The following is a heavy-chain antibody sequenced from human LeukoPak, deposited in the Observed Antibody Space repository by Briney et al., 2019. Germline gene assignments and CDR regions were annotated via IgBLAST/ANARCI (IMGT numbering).Heavy chain of an antibody. V-gene: IGHV4-59*01. Sequence: SETLFLTCTVSGGSISSYYWSWLRQPPGKGLEWIGYTFYSGTTNYNPSLKSRVAISVDTSKNHFSLKLSSVTAADTAVYYCVRDKGDVTRASSERFDYWGQGTLVTVSS. D-gene: IGHD4-17*01. CDR1: GGSISSYY. J-gene: IGHJ4*02. CDR3: VRDKGDVTRASSERFDY. CDR2: TFYSGTT.